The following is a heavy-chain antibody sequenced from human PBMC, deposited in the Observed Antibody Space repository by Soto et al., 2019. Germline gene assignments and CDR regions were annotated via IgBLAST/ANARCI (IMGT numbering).Heavy chain of an antibody. CDR1: GFTFGSYG. CDR3: AKLRSSSWTQYAFDI. Sequence: CLRLSCAASGFTFGSYGMHWVRQAPGKGLEWVAVTSYDGSNRYYGDSVKGRFTISRDNSXXXLXXXMXSXXAEXTAGYYCAKLRSSSWTQYAFDIWGHGTMVTVPS. V-gene: IGHV3-30*18. J-gene: IGHJ3*02. D-gene: IGHD6-13*01. CDR2: TSYDGSNR.